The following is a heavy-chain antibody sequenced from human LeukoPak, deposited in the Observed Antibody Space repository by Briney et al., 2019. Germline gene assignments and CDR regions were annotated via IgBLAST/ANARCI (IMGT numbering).Heavy chain of an antibody. Sequence: ASVKVSCKASGYTFTSYYMHWVQQAPGQGLEWMGIINPSGGSTSYAQKFQGRVTMTRDTSTSTVYMELSSLRSEDTAVYYCAREDTIFGVVTWYYFDYWGQGTLVTVSS. CDR1: GYTFTSYY. D-gene: IGHD3-3*01. CDR3: AREDTIFGVVTWYYFDY. J-gene: IGHJ4*02. V-gene: IGHV1-46*01. CDR2: INPSGGST.